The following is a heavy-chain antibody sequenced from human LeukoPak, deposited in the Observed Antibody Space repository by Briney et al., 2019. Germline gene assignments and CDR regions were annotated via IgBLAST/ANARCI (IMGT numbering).Heavy chain of an antibody. D-gene: IGHD6-6*01. CDR3: ARGYSSSRLYYCGMDV. Sequence: QPGGSLRLSCAASGFTFSSYAMSWVRQAPGKGLEWVSAISGSGGSTYYADSVKGRFTISRDNAKNSLYLQMNSLRAEDTAVYYCARGYSSSRLYYCGMDVWGQGTTVTVSS. CDR1: GFTFSSYA. V-gene: IGHV3-23*01. J-gene: IGHJ6*02. CDR2: ISGSGGST.